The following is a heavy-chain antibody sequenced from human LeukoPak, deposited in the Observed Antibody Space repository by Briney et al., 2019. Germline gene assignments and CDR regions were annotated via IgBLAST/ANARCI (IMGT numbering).Heavy chain of an antibody. D-gene: IGHD2-2*01. Sequence: GGSLRLSCAASGFTFSSCAMSWVRQAPGKGLEWVSAISGSGGSTYYADSVKGRFTISRDNSKNTLYLQMNSLRAEDTAVYYCAKDIVVVPAATGGMDVWGQGTTVTVSS. CDR3: AKDIVVVPAATGGMDV. J-gene: IGHJ6*02. CDR1: GFTFSSCA. CDR2: ISGSGGST. V-gene: IGHV3-23*01.